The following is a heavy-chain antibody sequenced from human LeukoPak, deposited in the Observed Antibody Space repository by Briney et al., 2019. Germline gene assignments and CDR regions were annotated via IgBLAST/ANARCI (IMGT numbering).Heavy chain of an antibody. CDR2: ISWNSGSI. D-gene: IGHD3-9*01. CDR3: AKFGDMGFDY. J-gene: IGHJ4*02. Sequence: GGSLRLPCAASGFTFDDYAMHWVRQAPGKGLEWVSGISWNSGSIGYADSVKGRFTISRDNAKNSLYLQMNSLRAEDTALYYCAKFGDMGFDYWGQGTLVTVSS. CDR1: GFTFDDYA. V-gene: IGHV3-9*01.